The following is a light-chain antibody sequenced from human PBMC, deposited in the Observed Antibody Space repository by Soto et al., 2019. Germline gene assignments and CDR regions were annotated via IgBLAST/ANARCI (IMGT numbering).Light chain of an antibody. CDR3: SSYTTVSTYV. J-gene: IGLJ1*01. CDR1: SSDVGGYNY. V-gene: IGLV2-14*01. CDR2: DVR. Sequence: QSVLTQPASVSGSPGQSITISCIGTSSDVGGYNYVSWYQQHPGKAPKLMIYDVRNRPSGVSNRFSGSKSVNTASLTISWLQAEDEADYYCSSYTTVSTYVFGTGTKVTVL.